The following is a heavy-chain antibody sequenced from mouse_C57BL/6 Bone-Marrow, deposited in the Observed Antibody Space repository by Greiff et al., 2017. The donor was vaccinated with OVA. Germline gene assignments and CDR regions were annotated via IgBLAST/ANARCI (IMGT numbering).Heavy chain of an antibody. V-gene: IGHV1-55*01. Sequence: QVHVKQPGAELVKPGASVKMSCKASGYTFTSYWITWVKQRPGQGLEWIGDIYPGSGSTNYNEKFKSKATLTVDTSSSTAYMQLSSLTSEDSAVYYCAREDYSYWYFDVWGTGTTVTVSS. J-gene: IGHJ1*03. CDR1: GYTFTSYW. D-gene: IGHD1-1*01. CDR3: AREDYSYWYFDV. CDR2: IYPGSGST.